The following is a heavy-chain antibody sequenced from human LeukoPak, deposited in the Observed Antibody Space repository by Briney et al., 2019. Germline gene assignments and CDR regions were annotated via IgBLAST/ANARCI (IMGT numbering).Heavy chain of an antibody. CDR1: GGSISSSSYY. D-gene: IGHD3-22*01. CDR3: ARVGRGYYDSSGYQFDY. Sequence: SETLSLTCTVSGGSISSSSYYWGWIRQPPGKGLEWIGSIYYSGSTYYNPSLKSRVTISVDTSKNQFSLKLSSVTAADTAVYYCARVGRGYYDSSGYQFDYWGQGTLVTVSS. J-gene: IGHJ4*02. V-gene: IGHV4-39*07. CDR2: IYYSGST.